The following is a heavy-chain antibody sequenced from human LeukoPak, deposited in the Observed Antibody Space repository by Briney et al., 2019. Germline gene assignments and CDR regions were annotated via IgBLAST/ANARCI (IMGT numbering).Heavy chain of an antibody. V-gene: IGHV4-34*11. CDR1: GGSFSGYY. J-gene: IGHJ4*02. D-gene: IGHD4-11*01. Sequence: SETLSLTCAVYGGSFSGYYWSWIRQPPGKGLEWIGYIYNSGSTTYNPSLKSRVTISVDTSKNQFSLRLRSVTAVDTAVYYCARDGLQGSILWGQGTLVTVSS. CDR3: ARDGLQGSIL. CDR2: IYNSGST.